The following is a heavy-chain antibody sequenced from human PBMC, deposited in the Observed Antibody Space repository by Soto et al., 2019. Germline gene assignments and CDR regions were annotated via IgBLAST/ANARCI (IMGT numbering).Heavy chain of an antibody. CDR1: GCSISSSNW. J-gene: IGHJ6*02. D-gene: IGHD2-2*01. CDR2: IYHSGST. CDR3: ARGRGYCSSTSCYAGNYYYGMDV. V-gene: IGHV4-4*02. Sequence: PSETLSLTCAFSGCSISSSNWWSWVRQPPGKGLEWIGEIYHSGSTNYNPSLKSRVTISVDKSKNQFSLKLSSVTAADTAVYYCARGRGYCSSTSCYAGNYYYGMDVWGQGTTVTVSS.